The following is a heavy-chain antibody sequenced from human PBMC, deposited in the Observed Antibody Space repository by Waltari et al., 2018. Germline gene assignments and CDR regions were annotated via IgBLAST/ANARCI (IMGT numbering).Heavy chain of an antibody. D-gene: IGHD4-4*01. V-gene: IGHV1-69*01. CDR1: GGTFSSYA. CDR2: SIPIFGTA. J-gene: IGHJ6*02. CDR3: ARRLTTIPRYGMDV. Sequence: QVQLVQSGAEVKKPGSSVKVSCKASGGTFSSYAISWVRQAPGQGLEWMGGSIPIFGTANYAQKFQGRVTITADESTGTAYMERSSLRSEDTAVYYCARRLTTIPRYGMDVWGQGTTVTVSS.